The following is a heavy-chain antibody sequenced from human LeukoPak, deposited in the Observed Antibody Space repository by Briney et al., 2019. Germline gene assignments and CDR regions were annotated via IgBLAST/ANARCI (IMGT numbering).Heavy chain of an antibody. V-gene: IGHV4-34*01. CDR2: INHSGST. D-gene: IGHD6-19*01. CDR3: ARVDSLAVAGLAFDY. CDR1: GGSFSGYY. J-gene: IGHJ4*02. Sequence: SETLSLTCAVYGGSFSGYYWSWIRQPPGKGLEWIGEINHSGSTNYNPSLKSRVTISVDTSKNQFSLKLSSVTAADTAVYYCARVDSLAVAGLAFDYWGQGTLVTVSS.